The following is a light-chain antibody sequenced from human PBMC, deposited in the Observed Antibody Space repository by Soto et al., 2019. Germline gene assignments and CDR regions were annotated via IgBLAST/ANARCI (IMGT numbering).Light chain of an antibody. CDR1: QSISSY. CDR2: AAS. V-gene: IGKV1-39*01. Sequence: DIQMTQSPSSLSASVGDRVTITCRASQSISSYLNWYQQKPGKAPKLLIYAASSLQTGVPSRFSGSGSGTDFSLTISSLQPDDFSTYYCQQSYSTPRTCGQGNKGDIK. CDR3: QQSYSTPRT. J-gene: IGKJ1*01.